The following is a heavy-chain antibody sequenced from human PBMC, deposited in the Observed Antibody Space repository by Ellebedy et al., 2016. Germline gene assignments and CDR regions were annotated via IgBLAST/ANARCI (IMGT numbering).Heavy chain of an antibody. J-gene: IGHJ6*02. Sequence: GESLKISXAASGFTVGNNYMIWVRQAPGKGLEWVSLIYSGGSTYYADSVKGRFTISRDNSKNTLYLQMNSLRAEGTAVYYCARDPGYCSGARCYYYGMDVWGRGTTVTVSS. CDR3: ARDPGYCSGARCYYYGMDV. CDR2: IYSGGST. D-gene: IGHD2-15*01. CDR1: GFTVGNNY. V-gene: IGHV3-53*01.